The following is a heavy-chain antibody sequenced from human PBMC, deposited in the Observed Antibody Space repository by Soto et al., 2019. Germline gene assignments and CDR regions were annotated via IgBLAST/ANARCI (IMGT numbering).Heavy chain of an antibody. D-gene: IGHD1-26*01. V-gene: IGHV3-30-3*01. CDR3: ARGSRVKGSTGGLDV. J-gene: IGHJ6*02. CDR1: GFTFSSYA. CDR2: ISYDGSNK. Sequence: QVQLVESGGGVVQPGRSLRLSCAASGFTFSSYAMHWVRQAPGKGLEWVAVISYDGSNKYYADSVKGRFTISRDNSKNTLYLQMNSLRTEDTAVYSCARGSRVKGSTGGLDVWGQGTTVTVSS.